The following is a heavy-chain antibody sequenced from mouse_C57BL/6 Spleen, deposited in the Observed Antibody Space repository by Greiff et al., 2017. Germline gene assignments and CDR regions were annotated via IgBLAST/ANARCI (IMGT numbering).Heavy chain of an antibody. CDR3: ARGTTVVAPYWYFDV. Sequence: QVQLQQFGAELVKPGASVKLSCKASGYTFTSYWMHWVKQRPGRGLEWIGRIDPNSGGTKYNEKFKSKATLTVDKPSSTAYMQLSSLTSEDSAVYYCARGTTVVAPYWYFDVWGTGTTVTVSS. D-gene: IGHD1-1*01. J-gene: IGHJ1*03. V-gene: IGHV1-72*01. CDR2: IDPNSGGT. CDR1: GYTFTSYW.